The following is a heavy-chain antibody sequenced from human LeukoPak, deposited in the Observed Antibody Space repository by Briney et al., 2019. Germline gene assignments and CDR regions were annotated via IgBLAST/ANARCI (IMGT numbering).Heavy chain of an antibody. D-gene: IGHD3-9*01. V-gene: IGHV3-7*01. J-gene: IGHJ6*02. Sequence: GGSLRLSCAASGFTFSNNWMVWVRQAPGKGLEWLASIKPDGSEKNYLDSVNGRFTISRDNGKNSLYLQLNSLRVEDTAIYYCTRSAIYYALGLWGQGTTVTV. CDR3: TRSAIYYALGL. CDR1: GFTFSNNW. CDR2: IKPDGSEK.